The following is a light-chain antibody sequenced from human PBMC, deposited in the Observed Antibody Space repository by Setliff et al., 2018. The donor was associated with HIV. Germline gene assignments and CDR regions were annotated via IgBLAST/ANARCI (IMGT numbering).Light chain of an antibody. CDR1: SSDVGGYNY. Sequence: QSALTQPRSVSGSPGQSVTISCTGTSSDVGGYNYVSWYHQHPGEAPKLMIYDVSQRPSGVPDRFSGSKSGNTAPLTISGLQAEDEADYYCCSYAGSFYVFGTGTKVTVL. CDR2: DVS. CDR3: CSYAGSFYV. J-gene: IGLJ1*01. V-gene: IGLV2-11*01.